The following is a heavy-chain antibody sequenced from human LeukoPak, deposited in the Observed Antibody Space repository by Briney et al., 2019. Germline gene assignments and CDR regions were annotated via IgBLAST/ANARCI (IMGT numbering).Heavy chain of an antibody. D-gene: IGHD3-22*01. V-gene: IGHV3-7*01. J-gene: IGHJ4*02. Sequence: GGSLRLSCVTSGFTFSRYWLEWVRQAPGKGLEWVANINQDGSLKNYVDSVKGRFTIARDNAKNSLYLQMSSLSAEDTAVYYCTKYPDNSGYSDYWGQGTLLTVSS. CDR1: GFTFSRYW. CDR2: INQDGSLK. CDR3: TKYPDNSGYSDY.